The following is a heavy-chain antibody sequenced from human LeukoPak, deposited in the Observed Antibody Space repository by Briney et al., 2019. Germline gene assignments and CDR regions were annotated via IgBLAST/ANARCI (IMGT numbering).Heavy chain of an antibody. Sequence: ASVKVSCKASGYTFTGDYIHWVRQAPGQGLEWMGWINPNRGETKYAQKFQGTVTMTRDTFTSTAYLEVTRLRYEDTAVYYCAKSRTHSSGWFTSAFDVWGQGTMVTVSS. V-gene: IGHV1-2*02. D-gene: IGHD6-13*01. CDR2: INPNRGET. J-gene: IGHJ3*01. CDR3: AKSRTHSSGWFTSAFDV. CDR1: GYTFTGDY.